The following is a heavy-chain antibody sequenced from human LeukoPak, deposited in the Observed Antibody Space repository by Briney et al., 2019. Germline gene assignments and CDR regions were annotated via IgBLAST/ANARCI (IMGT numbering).Heavy chain of an antibody. CDR3: ARGNSGYDYAFDI. CDR2: IYSSGST. CDR1: GGSISSYH. J-gene: IGHJ3*02. D-gene: IGHD5-12*01. V-gene: IGHV4-59*01. Sequence: SETLSLTCTVSGGSISSYHWSWIRQPPGKGLQWIEFIYSSGSTNYNPSLKSRVTISLDTSKNPFSLRVSSVTSADTAVYYCARGNSGYDYAFDIWGQGTMVTVSS.